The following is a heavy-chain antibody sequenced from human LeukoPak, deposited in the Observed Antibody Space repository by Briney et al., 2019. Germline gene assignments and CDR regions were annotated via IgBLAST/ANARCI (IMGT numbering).Heavy chain of an antibody. CDR1: GFSFSKYW. Sequence: GGSLRLSCAASGFSFSKYWMHWARQTPGEGLVWVARIKEDGAYTSYADSVKGRFTISRDNARNTVFLQMNSLWAEDTAVYYCARDFDMGITPGDDFDFWGQGTLVTVSS. CDR2: IKEDGAYT. CDR3: ARDFDMGITPGDDFDF. D-gene: IGHD3-9*01. J-gene: IGHJ4*02. V-gene: IGHV3-74*01.